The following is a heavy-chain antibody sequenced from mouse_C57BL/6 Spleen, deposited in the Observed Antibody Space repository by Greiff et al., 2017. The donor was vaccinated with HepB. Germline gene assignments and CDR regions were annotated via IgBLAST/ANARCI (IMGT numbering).Heavy chain of an antibody. Sequence: QVHVKQSGAELVRPGASVTLSCKASGYTFTDYEMHWVKQTPVHGLEWIGAIDPETGGTAYNQKFKGKAILTADKSSSTAYMELRSLTSEDSAVYYCTRSRQLRLYYFDYWGQGTTLTVSS. V-gene: IGHV1-15*01. D-gene: IGHD3-2*02. J-gene: IGHJ2*01. CDR2: IDPETGGT. CDR1: GYTFTDYE. CDR3: TRSRQLRLYYFDY.